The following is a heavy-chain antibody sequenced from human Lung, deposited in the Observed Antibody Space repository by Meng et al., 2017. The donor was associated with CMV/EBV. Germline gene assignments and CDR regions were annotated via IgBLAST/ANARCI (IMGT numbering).Heavy chain of an antibody. V-gene: IGHV4-4*02. D-gene: IGHD6-19*01. CDR1: GGSISISTW. Sequence: QRQLQESCPGLVKPSGTLSLTCAVSGGSISISTWWSWVRQPPGKGLEWIGEIYHSGGTNYNPSLRGRVTISLDKSKNQFSLTLRSVTAADTAVYYCARDPYATGWAGWGQGTLVTVSS. J-gene: IGHJ4*02. CDR2: IYHSGGT. CDR3: ARDPYATGWAG.